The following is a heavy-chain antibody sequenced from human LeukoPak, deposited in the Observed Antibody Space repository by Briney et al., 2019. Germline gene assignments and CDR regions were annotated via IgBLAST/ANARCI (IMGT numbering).Heavy chain of an antibody. D-gene: IGHD5-18*01. V-gene: IGHV3-74*01. CDR3: ARDLGGGGYTSMVRGYYYGMDV. CDR1: GFTFSSHW. J-gene: IGHJ6*02. Sequence: GGSLRLSCAASGFTFSSHWMHWVRQAPGKGLVWVSRISSDGTNTNYADSVKGRFTISRDNAKNTLYLQMNSLRAEDTAVYYCARDLGGGGYTSMVRGYYYGMDVWGQGTTVTVSS. CDR2: ISSDGTNT.